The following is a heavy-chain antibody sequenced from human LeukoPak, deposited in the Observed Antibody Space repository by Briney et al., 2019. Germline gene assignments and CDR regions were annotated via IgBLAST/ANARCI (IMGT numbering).Heavy chain of an antibody. CDR1: GYTFTSYG. V-gene: IGHV1-18*01. CDR2: ISTYNGNP. Sequence: GASVKVSCKASGYTFTSYGISWVRQAPGQGLEWLGWISTYNGNPHYAQRLQGRVTMTTDTSTTTAYLQIRSLKSDDTAVYYCARELQQPTEAFDIWGQGTMVTVSS. CDR3: ARELQQPTEAFDI. D-gene: IGHD6-13*01. J-gene: IGHJ3*02.